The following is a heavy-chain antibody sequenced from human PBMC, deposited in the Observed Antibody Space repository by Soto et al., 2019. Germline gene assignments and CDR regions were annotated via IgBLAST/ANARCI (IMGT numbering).Heavy chain of an antibody. J-gene: IGHJ4*02. V-gene: IGHV3-21*01. CDR1: GFTFSSYS. CDR3: ARDPNLDYGDSENRAL. D-gene: IGHD4-17*01. Sequence: EVQLVESGGGLVKPGGSLRLSCAASGFTFSSYSMNWVRQAPGQGLEWVSSISSSSSYIYYADSVKGRFTISRDNAKTALYLQMNSLSAEDTAVYYCARDPNLDYGDSENRALWGQGTLVTVSS. CDR2: ISSSSSYI.